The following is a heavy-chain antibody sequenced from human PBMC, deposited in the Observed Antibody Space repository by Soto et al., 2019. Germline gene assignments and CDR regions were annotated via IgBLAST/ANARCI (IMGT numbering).Heavy chain of an antibody. CDR3: AKATATGGGAFDI. CDR2: ILVSSST. V-gene: IGHV3-23*01. J-gene: IGHJ3*02. CDR1: GFICSSYD. D-gene: IGHD2-8*02. Sequence: PGGSLRLSCAASGFICSSYDMSWVRHVPGNGLEWVSTILVSSSTHYEDSVRCRFTISRDRSKNTVDLQMNSLTAGDTAVYYCAKATATGGGAFDICGQGTMVTVSS.